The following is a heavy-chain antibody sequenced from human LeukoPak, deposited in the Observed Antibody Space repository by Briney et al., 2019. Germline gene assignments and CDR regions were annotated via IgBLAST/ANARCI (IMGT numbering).Heavy chain of an antibody. D-gene: IGHD1-26*01. Sequence: SETLSLTCTVSGGSVNSGSYYWNWLRQPPGKGLEWIGYIYYSGSTNYNPSLKSRVTISVDTSKNQFSLKLSSVTAADTAVYYCARAAYSGSYHSDYWGQGTLVTVSS. V-gene: IGHV4-61*01. CDR3: ARAAYSGSYHSDY. CDR1: GGSVNSGSYY. J-gene: IGHJ4*02. CDR2: IYYSGST.